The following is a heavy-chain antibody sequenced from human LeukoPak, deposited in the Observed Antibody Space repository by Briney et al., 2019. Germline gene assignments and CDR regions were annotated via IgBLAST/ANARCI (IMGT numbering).Heavy chain of an antibody. CDR3: ASLPYSSGWFDY. D-gene: IGHD6-19*01. CDR1: GYTFTGYY. Sequence: ASVKVSCKASGYTFTGYYMHWVRQAPGQGLEWMGWINPNSGGTNYAQKFQGRVTITRDTSISTAYMEQSRLRSDDTAVYYCASLPYSSGWFDYWGQGTLVTVSS. V-gene: IGHV1-2*02. CDR2: INPNSGGT. J-gene: IGHJ4*02.